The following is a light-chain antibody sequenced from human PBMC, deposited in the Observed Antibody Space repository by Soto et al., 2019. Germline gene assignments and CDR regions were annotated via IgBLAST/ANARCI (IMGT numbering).Light chain of an antibody. Sequence: QSALTQPASVSGSPGQSITISCTGTSSDVGAYNHVSWYQHHPGKAPKLMIYEVNNRPSGVSNRFSGSKSGYTASLTISGLQAEDGADYYCCSYTPGDTRVFGTGTKPTAL. CDR2: EVN. V-gene: IGLV2-14*01. CDR3: CSYTPGDTRV. CDR1: SSDVGAYNH. J-gene: IGLJ1*01.